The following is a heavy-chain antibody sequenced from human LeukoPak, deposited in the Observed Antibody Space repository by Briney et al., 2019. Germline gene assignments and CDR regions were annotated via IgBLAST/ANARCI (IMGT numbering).Heavy chain of an antibody. Sequence: ASVKVSCKASGYTFTGYYMHWVRQAPGQGLEWMGWINPNSGGTNYAQKFQGRVTMTRDTSISTVYMELSSLRSEDTAVYYCARGSRDSSGYYPFDYWGQGTLVTVSS. D-gene: IGHD3-22*01. J-gene: IGHJ4*02. V-gene: IGHV1-2*02. CDR3: ARGSRDSSGYYPFDY. CDR1: GYTFTGYY. CDR2: INPNSGGT.